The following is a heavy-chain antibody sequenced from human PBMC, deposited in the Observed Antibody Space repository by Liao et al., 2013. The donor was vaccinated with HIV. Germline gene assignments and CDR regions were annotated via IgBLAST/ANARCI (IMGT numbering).Heavy chain of an antibody. CDR2: IYTSGST. CDR3: AREREIHDFWSGYYGQNYWYFDL. D-gene: IGHD3-3*01. V-gene: IGHV4-4*07. J-gene: IGHJ2*01. CDR1: GGSISSYY. Sequence: QVQLQESGPGLVKPSETLSLTCTVSGGSISSYYWSWIRQPAGKGLEWIGRIYTSGSTNYNPSLKSRVTMSVDTSKNQFSLKLSSVTAADTAVYYCAREREIHDFWSGYYGQNYWYFDLLGPWHPWSLSPQ.